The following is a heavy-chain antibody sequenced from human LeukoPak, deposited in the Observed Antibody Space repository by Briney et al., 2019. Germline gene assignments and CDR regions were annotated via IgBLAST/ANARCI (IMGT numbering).Heavy chain of an antibody. D-gene: IGHD6-13*01. CDR1: GFTFSSYA. Sequence: QPGGSLKLSCAASGFTFSSYAMSWVRQAPGKGLEWVSAICGSDGSTYYADSVKGRFTISRDNSKNTLYLQMNSLRAEDTAVYYCAKIAAAAPGAFDYWGQGTLVTVSS. CDR2: ICGSDGST. V-gene: IGHV3-23*01. CDR3: AKIAAAAPGAFDY. J-gene: IGHJ4*02.